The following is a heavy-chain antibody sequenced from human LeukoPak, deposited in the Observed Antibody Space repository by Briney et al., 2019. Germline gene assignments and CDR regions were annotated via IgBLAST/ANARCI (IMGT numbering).Heavy chain of an antibody. CDR1: VGSVCSGSYY. V-gene: IGHV4-61*01. D-gene: IGHD2-15*01. J-gene: IGHJ2*01. CDR3: ARGSYCSGGSCYSYWYFDL. Sequence: PSEILSLTCTVSVGSVCSGSYYWSWIRQAPGKGLEWSGYSYNSGSTNYNPSLKSRVTISVDTSKNQFSLKLSSVTAADTAVYYCARGSYCSGGSCYSYWYFDLWGRGTLVTVSS. CDR2: SYNSGST.